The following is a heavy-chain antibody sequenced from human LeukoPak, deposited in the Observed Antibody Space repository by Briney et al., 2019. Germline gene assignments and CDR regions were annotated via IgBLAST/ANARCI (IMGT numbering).Heavy chain of an antibody. Sequence: GGSLRLSCAGSGITFSGYSMNWVRQAPGKGLEWVSYISSSSGTIHYADSVKGRFTVARDNAENSLYLQMNSLRAEDTAVYYCARENYSGQFDAFDIWGQGTMVTVSS. V-gene: IGHV3-48*04. CDR1: GITFSGYS. D-gene: IGHD4-11*01. CDR2: ISSSSGTI. CDR3: ARENYSGQFDAFDI. J-gene: IGHJ3*02.